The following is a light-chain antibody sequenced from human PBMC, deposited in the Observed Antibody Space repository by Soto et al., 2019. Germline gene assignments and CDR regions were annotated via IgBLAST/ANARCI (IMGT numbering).Light chain of an antibody. CDR2: EGS. V-gene: IGKV3-11*01. CDR1: QSVNSY. Sequence: EIVLTQSPATLSLSPGERSTLSCRASQSVNSYLAWYQQKPGQAPRLLIYEGSKRATGIPARFSGSGSGTDFTLTISSLEPEDFAVNDCQHRSNWPATVGQGTKVEIK. J-gene: IGKJ2*01. CDR3: QHRSNWPAT.